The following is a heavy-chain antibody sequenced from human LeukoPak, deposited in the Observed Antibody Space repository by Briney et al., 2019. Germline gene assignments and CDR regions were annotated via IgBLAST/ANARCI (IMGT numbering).Heavy chain of an antibody. CDR2: IFYSGST. D-gene: IGHD3-9*01. CDR1: GGSISTSSYY. CDR3: ARDGPLRYFDWFPFDY. J-gene: IGHJ4*02. V-gene: IGHV4-39*07. Sequence: SSETLSLTCTVSGGSISTSSYYWGWVRQPPGKGLEWIGNIFYSGSTYYNPSLKSRVTISVDTSKNQFSLKLSSVTAADTAVYYCARDGPLRYFDWFPFDYWGQGTLVTVSS.